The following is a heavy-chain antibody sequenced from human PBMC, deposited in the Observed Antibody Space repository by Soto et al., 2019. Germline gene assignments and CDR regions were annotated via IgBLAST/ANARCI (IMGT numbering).Heavy chain of an antibody. CDR3: ARGQTGGGWGYYFDY. V-gene: IGHV1-69*12. CDR1: EGTFSSYA. CDR2: IIPIFGTA. J-gene: IGHJ4*02. D-gene: IGHD3-16*01. Sequence: QVQLVQSGAEVKKPGSSVKVSCKASEGTFSSYAIDWMRQAPGQGLEWMGGIIPIFGTADYAQKCQGRVTITADESTSTAYMELSSLRSEDTAVYYCARGQTGGGWGYYFDYWGQGTLVTVSS.